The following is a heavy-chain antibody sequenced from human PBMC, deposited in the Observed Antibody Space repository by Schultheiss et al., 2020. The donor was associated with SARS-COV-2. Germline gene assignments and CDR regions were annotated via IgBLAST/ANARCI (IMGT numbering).Heavy chain of an antibody. CDR3: ARDVVITPFDY. Sequence: GGSLRLSCAASGFTFSSYAMHWVRQAPGKGLEWVAVIWYDGSNKYYADSVKGRFTISRDNSKNTLYLQMNSLRAEDTAVYYCARDVVITPFDYWGQGTLVTVSS. D-gene: IGHD3-22*01. CDR1: GFTFSSYA. CDR2: IWYDGSNK. J-gene: IGHJ4*02. V-gene: IGHV3-30*07.